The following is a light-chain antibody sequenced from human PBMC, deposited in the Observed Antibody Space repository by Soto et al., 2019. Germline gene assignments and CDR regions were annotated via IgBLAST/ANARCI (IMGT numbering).Light chain of an antibody. CDR1: SSDVGDYHY. CDR3: SSYAGSNNWV. J-gene: IGLJ3*02. CDR2: EVS. V-gene: IGLV2-8*01. Sequence: QSALTQPPSASGSPGQSVTISCTGTSSDVGDYHYVSWYQQHPGKAPKLMIYEVSKRPSGVPDRFSGSKSGNTASLTVSGLQAEDEADYYCSSYAGSNNWVFGGGTKVTVL.